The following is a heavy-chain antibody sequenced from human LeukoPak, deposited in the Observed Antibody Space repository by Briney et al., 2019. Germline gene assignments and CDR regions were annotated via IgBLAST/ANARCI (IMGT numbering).Heavy chain of an antibody. CDR1: GFSFSTYE. Sequence: GGSLRLSCAASGFSFSTYEFHWARQAPGKGLEWVSYISSSGSTIYYADSVKGRFTISRDNAKNSLYLQMNSLRAEDTAVYYCAELGITMIGGVWGKGTTVTISS. V-gene: IGHV3-48*03. J-gene: IGHJ6*04. CDR2: ISSSGSTI. CDR3: AELGITMIGGV. D-gene: IGHD3-10*02.